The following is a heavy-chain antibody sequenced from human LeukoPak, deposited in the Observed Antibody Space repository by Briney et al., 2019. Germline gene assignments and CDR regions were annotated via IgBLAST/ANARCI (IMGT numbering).Heavy chain of an antibody. J-gene: IGHJ4*02. D-gene: IGHD6-25*01. CDR2: ISSSGGTK. CDR1: GFSFSTYE. Sequence: PGGSLRLSCAASGFSFSTYEMSWVRQAPGKGLEWVSYISSSGGTKYYADSVKGRFSISRDNAKNPLYLQMNSLRAEDTALYYCARETAAFDYWGQGTLVTVSS. V-gene: IGHV3-48*03. CDR3: ARETAAFDY.